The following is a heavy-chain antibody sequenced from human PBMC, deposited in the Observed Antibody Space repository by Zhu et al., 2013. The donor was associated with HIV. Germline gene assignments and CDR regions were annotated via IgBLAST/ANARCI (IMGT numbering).Heavy chain of an antibody. D-gene: IGHD2-21*02. CDR2: IYYTGNT. V-gene: IGHV4-30-4*01. J-gene: IGHJ4*02. CDR1: GGSINRGGYY. CDR3: ARVMVTPSPFDY. Sequence: QVQLQESGPGLVKPSQTLSLTCTISGGSINRGGYYWSWIRQHPEKGLEWIGYIYYTGNTYYNPSLKSRVTISVDASKDQFSLKLSSVTAADTAVYYCARVMVTPSPFDYWGQGTLVTVSS.